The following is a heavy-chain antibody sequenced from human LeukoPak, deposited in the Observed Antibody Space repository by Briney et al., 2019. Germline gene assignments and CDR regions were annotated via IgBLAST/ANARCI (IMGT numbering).Heavy chain of an antibody. V-gene: IGHV3-23*01. CDR3: AKKRVAVAGTHYFDY. J-gene: IGHJ4*02. CDR2: ISGSGGST. CDR1: GFTFSSYA. D-gene: IGHD6-19*01. Sequence: GSLRLSCAASGFTFSSYAMSWVRQAPGKGLEWVSGISGSGGSTYYADSVKGRFTISRDNSKNTLYLQMNSLRAEDTAVYYCAKKRVAVAGTHYFDYWGQGTLVTVSS.